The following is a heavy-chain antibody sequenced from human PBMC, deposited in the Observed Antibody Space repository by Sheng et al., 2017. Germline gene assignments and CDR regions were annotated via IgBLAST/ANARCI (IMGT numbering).Heavy chain of an antibody. V-gene: IGHV4-39*07. J-gene: IGHJ4*02. D-gene: IGHD3-22*01. CDR1: GGSISSNSHF. CDR2: IYYSGST. CDR3: AREYHYYESGGYYFDY. Sequence: QLQLQESGPGLVKPSETLSLTCTVSGGSISSNSHFWGWIRQPPGKGLEWIGSIYYSGSTYYNSSLKSRITISVDTSKNQFSLKLTSMTAADTAVYYCAREYHYYESGGYYFDYWGRGNAGHRLL.